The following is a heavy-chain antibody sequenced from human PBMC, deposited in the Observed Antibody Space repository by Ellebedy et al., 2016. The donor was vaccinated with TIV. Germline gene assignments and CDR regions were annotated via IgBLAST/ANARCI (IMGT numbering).Heavy chain of an antibody. CDR1: GFTLSDHW. V-gene: IGHV3-7*03. J-gene: IGHJ6*02. Sequence: PGGSLRLSCAVSGFTLSDHWLTWVRQAPGKGLQWVANINKDGSVKLYEDSAKGRFSISRDDANNSLHLQMNSLRAEDTAVYCCARTGYGYHGMDVWGQGTTVTVSS. D-gene: IGHD5-12*01. CDR3: ARTGYGYHGMDV. CDR2: INKDGSVK.